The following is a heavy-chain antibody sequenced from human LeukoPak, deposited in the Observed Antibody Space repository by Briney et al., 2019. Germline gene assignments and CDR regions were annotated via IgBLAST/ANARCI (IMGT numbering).Heavy chain of an antibody. CDR1: GFTFSNYA. Sequence: GGSLRPSCAASGFTFSNYAMSWVRQAPGKGLEWVSAISGSGGSTYYADSVKGRFTVSRDNSKNTLYLQMNSLRAEDTAVYYCAKARNWNDFDYWGQGTLVTVSS. V-gene: IGHV3-23*01. CDR3: AKARNWNDFDY. CDR2: ISGSGGST. D-gene: IGHD1-1*01. J-gene: IGHJ4*02.